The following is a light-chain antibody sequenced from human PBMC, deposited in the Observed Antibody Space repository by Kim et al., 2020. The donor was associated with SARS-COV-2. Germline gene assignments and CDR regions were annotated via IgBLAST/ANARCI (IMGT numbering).Light chain of an antibody. J-gene: IGKJ1*01. CDR2: GAS. Sequence: PGESATLSCRASQSVSSSYFSWYHQKPGQPPRLLIYGASDRAASIPDRFSGSGSGTDFTLAISRLEPEDFAVYFCHQHGASPWTFGQGTKVDIK. CDR1: QSVSSSY. CDR3: HQHGASPWT. V-gene: IGKV3-20*01.